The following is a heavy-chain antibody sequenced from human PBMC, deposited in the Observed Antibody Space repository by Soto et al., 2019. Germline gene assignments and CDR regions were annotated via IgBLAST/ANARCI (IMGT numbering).Heavy chain of an antibody. V-gene: IGHV3-30-3*01. CDR3: ARDQSQYYYDSSGYYFDY. Sequence: ESGGGVVQPGRSLRLSCAASGFTFSSYAMHWVRQAPGKGLEWVAVISYDGSNKYYADSVKGRFTISRDNSKNTLYLQMNSLRAEDTAVYYCARDQSQYYYDSSGYYFDYWGQGTLVTVSS. CDR1: GFTFSSYA. J-gene: IGHJ4*02. D-gene: IGHD3-22*01. CDR2: ISYDGSNK.